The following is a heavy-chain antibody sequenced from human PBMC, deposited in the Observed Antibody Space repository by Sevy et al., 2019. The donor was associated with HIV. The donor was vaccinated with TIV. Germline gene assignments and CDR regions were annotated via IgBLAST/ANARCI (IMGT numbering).Heavy chain of an antibody. J-gene: IGHJ5*02. CDR3: ARDLGSGWYGNWFDP. D-gene: IGHD6-19*01. Sequence: SQTLSLTCAISGDSVSSNSAAWNWIRQSPSRGLEWLGRTYYRSKWNNDYAVSVKSRITINPDTSKNQFSLQLNSVTPVDSAVYYCARDLGSGWYGNWFDPWGQGTLVTVSS. CDR1: GDSVSSNSAA. CDR2: TYYRSKWNN. V-gene: IGHV6-1*01.